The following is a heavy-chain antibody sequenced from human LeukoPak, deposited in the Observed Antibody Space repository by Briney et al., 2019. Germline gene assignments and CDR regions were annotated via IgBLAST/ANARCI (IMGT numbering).Heavy chain of an antibody. J-gene: IGHJ4*02. CDR2: IYPGDSDT. D-gene: IGHD3-22*01. CDR1: GYSFTTYW. Sequence: KRGESLKISCKGSGYSFTTYWIGWVRQMPGTGLEWMGIIYPGDSDTRYSPSFQGQVTISADKSISTAYLQWSSLKASDTAMYYCARLSYDSSGSHDYWGQGTLVTVSS. CDR3: ARLSYDSSGSHDY. V-gene: IGHV5-51*01.